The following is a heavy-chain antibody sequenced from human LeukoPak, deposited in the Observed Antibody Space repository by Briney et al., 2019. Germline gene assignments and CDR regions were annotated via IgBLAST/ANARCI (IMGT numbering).Heavy chain of an antibody. CDR1: GGSISGYY. J-gene: IGHJ4*02. CDR2: ISYSGTT. D-gene: IGHD3-22*01. CDR3: ARFSNYYDTSIHYLDY. V-gene: IGHV4-59*01. Sequence: PSETLSLTCSVSGGSISGYYWSWIRQPPGKGLECIGYISYSGTTHYNPSLKSRVTISVDTSKNQFSLKVTSVTAADTAVYYCARFSNYYDTSIHYLDYWGQGTLVSVSS.